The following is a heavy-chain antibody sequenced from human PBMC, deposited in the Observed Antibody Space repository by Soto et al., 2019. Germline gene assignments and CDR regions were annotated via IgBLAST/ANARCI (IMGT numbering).Heavy chain of an antibody. CDR1: GFTFSSYS. J-gene: IGHJ6*02. CDR3: ARDGSTMVRGVTNYYYYYGMDV. CDR2: ISSSSSYI. V-gene: IGHV3-21*01. Sequence: GGSLRLSCAASGFTFSSYSMNWVRQAPGKGLEWVSSISSSSSYIYYADSVKGRFTISRDNAKNSLYLQMNSLRAEDTAVYYCARDGSTMVRGVTNYYYYYGMDVWGQGTTVTVSS. D-gene: IGHD3-10*01.